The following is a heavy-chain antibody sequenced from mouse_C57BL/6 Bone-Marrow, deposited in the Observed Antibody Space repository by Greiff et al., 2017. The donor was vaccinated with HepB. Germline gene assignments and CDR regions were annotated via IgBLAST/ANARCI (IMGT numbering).Heavy chain of an antibody. J-gene: IGHJ1*03. V-gene: IGHV5-2*01. CDR2: INSDGGST. Sequence: EVKLVESGEGLVKPGGSLKLSCESNEYEFPSHDMSWVRKTPEKRLELVAAINSDGGSTYYPDTMERRFIISRDNTKKTLYLQMSSLRSEDTALYYCARRGYYGSSYDWYFDVWGTGTTVTVSS. CDR1: EYEFPSHD. CDR3: ARRGYYGSSYDWYFDV. D-gene: IGHD1-1*01.